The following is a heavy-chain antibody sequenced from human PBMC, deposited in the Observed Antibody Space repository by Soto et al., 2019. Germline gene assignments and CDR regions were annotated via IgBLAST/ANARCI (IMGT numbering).Heavy chain of an antibody. D-gene: IGHD3-22*01. CDR2: IDWDDDK. V-gene: IGHV2-70*04. J-gene: IGHJ4*02. Sequence: ESGPTLVNPTQTLTLTCTFSGFSLSTNGMRVSWIRQPPGKALEWLARIDWDDDKFYSTSLKTRLIISKDTSKNQVVLTMTNLDPVDTATYYCARSPRGFFDGSGYPYYFDYWGLGTLVTVSS. CDR1: GFSLSTNGMR. CDR3: ARSPRGFFDGSGYPYYFDY.